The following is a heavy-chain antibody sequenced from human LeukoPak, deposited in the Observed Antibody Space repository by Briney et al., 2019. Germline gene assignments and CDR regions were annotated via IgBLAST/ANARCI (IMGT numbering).Heavy chain of an antibody. CDR2: IYYSGST. V-gene: IGHV4-59*01. Sequence: SETLSLTCTVSGGSISSYYWSWIRQPPGKGLEWIGYIYYSGSTNYNPSLTSRVTISVDTSKNQFSLKLSSVTAADTAVYYCARDPLGEGYWGQGTLVTVSS. J-gene: IGHJ4*02. CDR1: GGSISSYY. D-gene: IGHD3-10*01. CDR3: ARDPLGEGY.